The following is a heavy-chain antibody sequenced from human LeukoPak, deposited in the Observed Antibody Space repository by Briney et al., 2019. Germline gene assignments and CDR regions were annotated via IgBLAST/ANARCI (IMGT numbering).Heavy chain of an antibody. CDR1: GYTFISYA. CDR2: INAGNGNT. D-gene: IGHD6-13*01. CDR3: ARGGRRANKGAAAVFYYFDY. J-gene: IGHJ4*02. V-gene: IGHV1-3*01. Sequence: ASVKVSCKASGYTFISYAMHWVRQAPGQRLEWMGWINAGNGNTKYSQKFQGRVTITRDTSASTAYMELSSLRSEDTAVYYCARGGRRANKGAAAVFYYFDYWGQGTLVTVSS.